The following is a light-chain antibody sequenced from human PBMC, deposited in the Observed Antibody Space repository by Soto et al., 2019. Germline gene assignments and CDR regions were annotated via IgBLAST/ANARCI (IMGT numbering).Light chain of an antibody. CDR2: GAS. CDR1: QSVSSN. V-gene: IGKV3-15*01. CDR3: QQYNNWPPWT. J-gene: IGKJ1*01. Sequence: EIVMTQSPATLSVSPGERATLSCRASQSVSSNLAWYQQKPGQAPRLLIYGASTRATGIPARFSGSGSGTEFTLTISSLQSEDFAVYYCQQYNNWPPWTFGQWTKV.